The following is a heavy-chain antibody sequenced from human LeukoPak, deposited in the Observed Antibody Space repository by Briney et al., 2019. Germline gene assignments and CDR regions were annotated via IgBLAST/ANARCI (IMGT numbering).Heavy chain of an antibody. CDR2: IYHSGST. CDR1: GGSISSSNW. D-gene: IGHD2-2*01. J-gene: IGHJ6*03. V-gene: IGHV4-4*02. Sequence: SETLSLTCAVSGGSISSSNWWSWVRPPPGKGLEWIGEIYHSGSTNYNPSLKSRVTISVDKSKNQFSLKLSSVTAADTAVYYCARDTAAAFPYMDVWGKGTTVTVSS. CDR3: ARDTAAAFPYMDV.